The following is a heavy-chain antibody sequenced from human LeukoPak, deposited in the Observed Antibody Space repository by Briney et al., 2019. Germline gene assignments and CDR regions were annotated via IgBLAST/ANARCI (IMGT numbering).Heavy chain of an antibody. CDR1: GYTFTGYY. CDR3: ARSLERRAWFDP. Sequence: ASVKVSCKASGYTFTGYYMHWVRQAPGQGLERMGWINPNSGGTNYAQKFQGRVTMTRDTSISTAYMELSRLRSDDTAVYYCARSLERRAWFDPWGQGTLVTVSS. D-gene: IGHD1-1*01. J-gene: IGHJ5*02. V-gene: IGHV1-2*02. CDR2: INPNSGGT.